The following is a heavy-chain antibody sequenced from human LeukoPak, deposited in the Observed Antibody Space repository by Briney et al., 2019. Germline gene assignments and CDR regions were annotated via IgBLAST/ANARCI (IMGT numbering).Heavy chain of an antibody. CDR3: TRHIWFGEDWYFDL. CDR2: IRSKANYYAT. V-gene: IGHV3-73*01. J-gene: IGHJ2*01. D-gene: IGHD3-10*01. Sequence: GGSLRLSCAASGFTFSGSAMHWVRQASGKGLEWVGRIRSKANYYATTYAASVQGRFTISRDDSKNTAYLQMNSLKTEDTAVYYCTRHIWFGEDWYFDLWGRGTLVSVST. CDR1: GFTFSGSA.